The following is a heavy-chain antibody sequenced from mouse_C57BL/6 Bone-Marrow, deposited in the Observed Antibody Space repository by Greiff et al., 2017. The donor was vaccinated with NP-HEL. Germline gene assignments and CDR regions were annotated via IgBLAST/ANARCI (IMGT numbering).Heavy chain of an antibody. Sequence: EVLLVESEGGLVQPGSSMKLSCTASGFTFSDYYMAWVRQVPEKGLEWVANINYDGSSTYYLDYLKSRFILSRDNAENILYLQLSSLKSEDTATYYCAREGGLRRRTYAMDFWGQGTSVTVSA. D-gene: IGHD2-4*01. CDR3: AREGGLRRRTYAMDF. CDR1: GFTFSDYY. CDR2: INYDGSST. J-gene: IGHJ4*01. V-gene: IGHV5-16*01.